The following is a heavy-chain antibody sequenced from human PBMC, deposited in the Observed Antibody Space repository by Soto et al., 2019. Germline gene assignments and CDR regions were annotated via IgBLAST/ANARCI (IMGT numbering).Heavy chain of an antibody. J-gene: IGHJ4*02. Sequence: QVQLVQSGAEVKKPGSSVKVSCKASGGTFSTSTFTWVRQAPGQGLEWMGRTIPLLNVADYAQDFQGRVTITAXKXTXTXXMELTSLTSKDTAVYYCARDSPSGSTYSGYDAIDSWGQGTLVTVSS. CDR3: ARDSPSGSTYSGYDAIDS. CDR2: TIPLLNVA. V-gene: IGHV1-69*08. CDR1: GGTFSTST. D-gene: IGHD5-12*01.